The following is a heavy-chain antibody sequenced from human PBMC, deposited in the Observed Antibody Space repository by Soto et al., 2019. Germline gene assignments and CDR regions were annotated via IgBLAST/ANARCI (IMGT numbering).Heavy chain of an antibody. V-gene: IGHV1-69*13. D-gene: IGHD3-22*01. Sequence: VKVSCKASGGTFSSYAISWVRQAPGQGLEWMGGIIPIFGTANYAQKFQGRVTITADESTSTAYMELSSLRSEDTAVYYCAREIPNYYDSSGYPFGWFDPWG. CDR2: IIPIFGTA. J-gene: IGHJ5*02. CDR3: AREIPNYYDSSGYPFGWFDP. CDR1: GGTFSSYA.